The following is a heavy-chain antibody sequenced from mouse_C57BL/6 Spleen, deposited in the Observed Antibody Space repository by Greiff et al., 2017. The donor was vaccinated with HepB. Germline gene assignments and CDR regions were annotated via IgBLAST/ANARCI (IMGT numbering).Heavy chain of an antibody. CDR3: ARSDGSSYYAMDY. CDR2: IYPGSGNT. Sequence: LVESGAELVRPGASVKLSCKASGYTFTDYYINWVKQRPGQGLEWIARIYPGSGNTYYNEKFKGKATLTAEKSSSTAYMQLSSLTSEDSAVYFCARSDGSSYYAMDYWGQGTTLTVSS. J-gene: IGHJ2*01. CDR1: GYTFTDYY. D-gene: IGHD1-1*01. V-gene: IGHV1-76*01.